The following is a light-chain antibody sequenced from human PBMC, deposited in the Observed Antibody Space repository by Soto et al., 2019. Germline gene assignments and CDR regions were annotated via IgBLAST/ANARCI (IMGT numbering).Light chain of an antibody. J-gene: IGKJ2*01. V-gene: IGKV2-30*01. CDR2: KVS. Sequence: DVALTQSPLSLPVTLGQPASISCRSSQSLVYGDGNTYLNWFHQRPGQPPRRLIYKVSDRDSGVPDRFSGSESGTDFTLKISRVEAEDVGIYYCMQGTHWPYTFGQGTKQEIQ. CDR3: MQGTHWPYT. CDR1: QSLVYGDGNTY.